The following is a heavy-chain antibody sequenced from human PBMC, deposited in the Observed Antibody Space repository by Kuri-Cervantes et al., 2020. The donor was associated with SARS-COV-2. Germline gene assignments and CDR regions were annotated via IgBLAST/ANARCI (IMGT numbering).Heavy chain of an antibody. CDR3: AKVAIWSGYYDYYYYMDV. D-gene: IGHD3-3*01. CDR1: GFTFSSYS. CDR2: ISSSSSTI. Sequence: GESLKISCAASGFTFSSYSMNWVRQAPGKGLEWVSYISSSSSTIYYADSVKGRFTISRDNSKNTLYLQMNSLRAEDTAVYYCAKVAIWSGYYDYYYYMDVWGKGTTVTVSS. J-gene: IGHJ6*03. V-gene: IGHV3-48*01.